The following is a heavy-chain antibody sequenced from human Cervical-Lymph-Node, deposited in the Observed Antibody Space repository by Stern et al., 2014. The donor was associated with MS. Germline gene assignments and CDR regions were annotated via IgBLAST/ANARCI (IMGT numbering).Heavy chain of an antibody. CDR1: GYTFSNFW. D-gene: IGHD3-22*01. CDR2: IYPADSDT. V-gene: IGHV5-51*01. J-gene: IGHJ3*01. CDR3: VRRRDSAGYDTFDL. Sequence: AQLVQSGAEVKKPGESLKISCRTSGYTFSNFWIGWVRQMPGKGLEWMGVIYPADSDTTYSPSFQGQVTISADESISTAYLQWRSLKASDTAMYYCVRRRDSAGYDTFDLWGQGTMLIVSS.